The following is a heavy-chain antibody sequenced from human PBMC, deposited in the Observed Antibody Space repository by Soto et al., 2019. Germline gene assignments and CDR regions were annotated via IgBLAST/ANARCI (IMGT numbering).Heavy chain of an antibody. CDR2: ISSGGEYL. D-gene: IGHD6-13*01. J-gene: IGHJ6*02. Sequence: EVQLVESGGGLVKPGGSLRLSCAASGLTFSTYGMNWVGQAPGKGLEWVSSISSGGEYLDYADSVKGRLTISRDNAKNSLYLQLDSLRVEDTAVYYCATDGAAGAFMGVWGQGTTVTVSS. CDR1: GLTFSTYG. CDR3: ATDGAAGAFMGV. V-gene: IGHV3-21*06.